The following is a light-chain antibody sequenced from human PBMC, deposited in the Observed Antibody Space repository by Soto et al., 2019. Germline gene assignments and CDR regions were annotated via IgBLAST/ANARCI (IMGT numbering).Light chain of an antibody. V-gene: IGKV2-40*01. J-gene: IGKJ5*01. CDR1: KTLLDSDDGNTH. CDR2: TVS. Sequence: IVMTQTPLSLPVTPGESASISCRSSKTLLDSDDGNTHLDWYLQKPGQSPPPLIYTVSDRASGVPERFSGSGSGTDFTLKISRVEAEDVGIYYCMQRKGFPVTFGQGTRL. CDR3: MQRKGFPVT.